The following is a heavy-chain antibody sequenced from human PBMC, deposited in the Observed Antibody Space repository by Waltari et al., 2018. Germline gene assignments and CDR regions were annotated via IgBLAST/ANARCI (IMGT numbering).Heavy chain of an antibody. CDR1: GYTLTELS. J-gene: IGHJ4*02. CDR2: FEPEDGET. Sequence: QVQLVQSGAEVKKPGASVKVSCKVSGYTLTELSMHWVRQAPGKGLEWMGGFEPEDGETIYGQRCQGRVTMTEDTYTETAYMELSSLRSEDTAVYYCATSQSSSLFDYWGQGTLVTVSS. V-gene: IGHV1-24*01. CDR3: ATSQSSSLFDY. D-gene: IGHD6-13*01.